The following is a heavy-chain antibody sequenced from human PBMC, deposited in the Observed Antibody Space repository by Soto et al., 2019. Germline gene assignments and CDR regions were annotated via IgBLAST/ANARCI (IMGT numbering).Heavy chain of an antibody. CDR3: ARFSSGYYRSF. CDR2: IYHTGIT. J-gene: IGHJ4*02. V-gene: IGHV4-30-2*01. D-gene: IGHD3-3*01. Sequence: SETLSLTCTVSGVSISNGGYSWSWIRQPPGKGLEWIGYIYHTGITFYNPSLKSRVAMSVDTSKDHFSLKLSSVTAADTAVYFCARFSSGYYRSFWGPGTLVTVSS. CDR1: GVSISNGGYS.